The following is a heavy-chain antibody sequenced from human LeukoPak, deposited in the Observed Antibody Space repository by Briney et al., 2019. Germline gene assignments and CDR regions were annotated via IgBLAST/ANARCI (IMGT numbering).Heavy chain of an antibody. J-gene: IGHJ4*02. CDR1: GGTFSSYA. Sequence: SVKLSCKASGGTFSSYAISRVRQAPGQGLEWMGRIIPILGIANYAQKFQGRVPITADKSTSTDYMELSSLRSEDTAVYYCATFSLYSSSWYKPSFDYWGQGTLVTVSS. CDR2: IIPILGIA. D-gene: IGHD6-13*01. CDR3: ATFSLYSSSWYKPSFDY. V-gene: IGHV1-69*04.